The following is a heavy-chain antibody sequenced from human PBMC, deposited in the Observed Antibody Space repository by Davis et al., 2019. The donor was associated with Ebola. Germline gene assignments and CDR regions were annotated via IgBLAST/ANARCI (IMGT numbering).Heavy chain of an antibody. CDR3: ARSITMIVLSYFDY. CDR1: VITFSSYA. J-gene: IGHJ4*02. Sequence: PGGSLRLSCTDSVITFSSYAMSWVRQAPGKGLEWVSAISGSGGSTYYADSVKGRFTISRDNSKNTLYLQMNSLRSDDTAVYYCARSITMIVLSYFDYWGQGTLVTVSS. D-gene: IGHD3-22*01. CDR2: ISGSGGST. V-gene: IGHV3-23*01.